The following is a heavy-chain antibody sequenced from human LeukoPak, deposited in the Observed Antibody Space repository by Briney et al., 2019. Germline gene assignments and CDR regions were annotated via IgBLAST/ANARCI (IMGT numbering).Heavy chain of an antibody. CDR2: ISAYNGST. CDR1: GYTFTSYG. CDR3: ARDLEGVAGSKGFDY. J-gene: IGHJ4*02. V-gene: IGHV1-18*01. D-gene: IGHD6-19*01. Sequence: ASVKVSCKASGYTFTSYGISWVRQAPGQGLEWMGWISAYNGSTNYAQKLQGRVTMTTDTSTSTAYMELRSLRSDDTAVYYCARDLEGVAGSKGFDYWGQGTLVTVSS.